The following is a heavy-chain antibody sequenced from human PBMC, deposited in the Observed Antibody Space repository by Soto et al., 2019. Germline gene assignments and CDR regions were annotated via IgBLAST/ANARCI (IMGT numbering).Heavy chain of an antibody. Sequence: PSETLSLTCTVSGGSIGCDSWSWIRQSPGKGLDFIGYIYHSGSTNYNPSLKGRVTISMDTSKNQFSLRLSSVTAADTAVYYCARAGIVQVSYAMDVWGQGTTVTVSS. CDR1: GGSIGCDS. CDR3: ARAGIVQVSYAMDV. J-gene: IGHJ6*02. CDR2: IYHSGST. V-gene: IGHV4-59*01. D-gene: IGHD2-8*01.